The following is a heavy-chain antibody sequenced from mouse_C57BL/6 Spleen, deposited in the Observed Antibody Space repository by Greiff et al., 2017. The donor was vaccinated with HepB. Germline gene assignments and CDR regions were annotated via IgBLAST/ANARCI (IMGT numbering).Heavy chain of an antibody. V-gene: IGHV1-15*01. D-gene: IGHD1-1*01. CDR2: IDPETGGT. CDR1: GYTFTDYE. Sequence: QVQLQQSGAELVRPGASVTLSCKASGYTFTDYEMHWVKQTPVHGLEWIGAIDPETGGTAYNQKFKGKAILTADKSSSTAYTELRSLTSEDSAVYYCTRDTTVVAYYFDYWGQGTTLTVSS. CDR3: TRDTTVVAYYFDY. J-gene: IGHJ2*01.